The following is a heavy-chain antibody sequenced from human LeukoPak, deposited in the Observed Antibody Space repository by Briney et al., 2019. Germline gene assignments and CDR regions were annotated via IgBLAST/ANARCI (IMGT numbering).Heavy chain of an antibody. CDR2: ISSGSSTI. J-gene: IGHJ4*02. Sequence: GGPLRLSCAASGFIFSNYNMNWVRQAPGKGLEWLSFISSGSSTIYYADSVKGRFTISRDNAKNSLYLQMNSLKAEDTAVYYCVRDTIGDWNYDRWTYDFDYWGQGTLVTVSS. CDR1: GFIFSNYN. CDR3: VRDTIGDWNYDRWTYDFDY. V-gene: IGHV3-48*01. D-gene: IGHD1-7*01.